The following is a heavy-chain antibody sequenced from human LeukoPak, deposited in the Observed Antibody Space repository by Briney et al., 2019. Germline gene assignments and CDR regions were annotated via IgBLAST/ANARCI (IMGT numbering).Heavy chain of an antibody. CDR2: IIPIFGTA. V-gene: IGHV1-69*06. Sequence: ASVKVSCKASGGTFSSYAISWVRQAPGQGLEWMGGIIPIFGTANYAQKFQGRVTITADKSTSTAYMELRSLRSDDTAVYYCARGGSMPRIAAAGYPKGYYYYYMDVWGKGTTVTISS. D-gene: IGHD6-13*01. CDR1: GGTFSSYA. J-gene: IGHJ6*03. CDR3: ARGGSMPRIAAAGYPKGYYYYYMDV.